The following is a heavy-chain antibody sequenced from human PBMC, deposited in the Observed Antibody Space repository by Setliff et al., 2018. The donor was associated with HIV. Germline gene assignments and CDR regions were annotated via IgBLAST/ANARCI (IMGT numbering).Heavy chain of an antibody. CDR2: IYYSGST. Sequence: KASETLSLTCTVSGGSISSDYWSRIRQPPGKGLEWIGYIYYSGSTNYNPSLKSRVTISVATSKNQFSLKLNSVTTADTAVYYCARSRTSSGYYGVTGYGMDVWGQGTTVTVSS. J-gene: IGHJ6*02. CDR1: GGSISSDY. V-gene: IGHV4-59*01. D-gene: IGHD3-22*01. CDR3: ARSRTSSGYYGVTGYGMDV.